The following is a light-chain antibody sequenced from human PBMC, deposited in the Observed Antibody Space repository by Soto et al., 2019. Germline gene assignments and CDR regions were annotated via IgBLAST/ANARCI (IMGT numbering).Light chain of an antibody. Sequence: DIQMTQSPSTLSASVGDRVTITCRASQSISGWLAWYKQNPGKAPKLLIYKASTLESGVPSRFSGSGSVTEFTLTISSLQPDDFATYYCQQYNNYGSWTFGQGTKVEIK. V-gene: IGKV1-5*03. CDR3: QQYNNYGSWT. CDR1: QSISGW. J-gene: IGKJ1*01. CDR2: KAS.